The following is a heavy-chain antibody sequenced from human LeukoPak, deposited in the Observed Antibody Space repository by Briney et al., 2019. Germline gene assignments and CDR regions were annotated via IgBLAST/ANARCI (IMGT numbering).Heavy chain of an antibody. CDR2: IFPGDSDT. D-gene: IGHD6-13*01. J-gene: IGHJ4*02. CDR3: ARQGSSWAHQDY. CDR1: GYTLSNYW. Sequence: GESLRIFCNGSGYTLSNYWIAWVRQMSGQGLEWIGSIFPGDSDTRYSPSFQGQVPISAVKSFSTAYLQWSTLRASDTAIYFCARQGSSWAHQDYWGQGTLVTVSS. V-gene: IGHV5-51*01.